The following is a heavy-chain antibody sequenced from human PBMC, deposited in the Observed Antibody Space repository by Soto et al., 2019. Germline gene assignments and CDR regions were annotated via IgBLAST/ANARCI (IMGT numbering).Heavy chain of an antibody. CDR3: ASSYDSSGYALGAFDI. J-gene: IGHJ3*02. V-gene: IGHV3-23*01. CDR1: GFTFSRNA. CDR2: VSSSGGGT. Sequence: GGSLRLSCAASGFTFSRNAMSWVRQAPGKGLEWVSAVSSSGGGTFYADSVKGRFTISRDNTKNTLFLQMDSLRGEDTALYYCASSYDSSGYALGAFDIWGQGTMVTVS. D-gene: IGHD3-22*01.